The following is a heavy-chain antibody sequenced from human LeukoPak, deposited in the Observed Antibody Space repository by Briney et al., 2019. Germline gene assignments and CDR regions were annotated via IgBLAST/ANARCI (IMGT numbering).Heavy chain of an antibody. V-gene: IGHV3-30*18. Sequence: GGSLRLSCAASGFTFSTYGIHWVRQAPGKGLEWVAVLSYDGSNKYYADSVKGRFTISRDNSKNTLYLQMNSLRAEDTAVYYCAKGGYYYYYMDVWGKGTTVTISS. J-gene: IGHJ6*03. CDR2: LSYDGSNK. CDR3: AKGGYYYYYMDV. CDR1: GFTFSTYG.